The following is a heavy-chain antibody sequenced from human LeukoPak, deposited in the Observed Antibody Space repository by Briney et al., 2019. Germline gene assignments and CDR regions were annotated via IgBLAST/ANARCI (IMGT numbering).Heavy chain of an antibody. CDR2: ISAYNGNT. J-gene: IGHJ4*02. Sequence: ASVKVSCKASGGTFSSYAISWVRQAPGQGLEWMGWISAYNGNTNYAQKLQGRVTMTTDTSTSTAYMELRSLRSDDTAVYYCARDFFHGHCAGLSCFLLDYWGQGSLVTVSS. CDR1: GGTFSSYA. D-gene: IGHD2-15*01. V-gene: IGHV1-18*01. CDR3: ARDFFHGHCAGLSCFLLDY.